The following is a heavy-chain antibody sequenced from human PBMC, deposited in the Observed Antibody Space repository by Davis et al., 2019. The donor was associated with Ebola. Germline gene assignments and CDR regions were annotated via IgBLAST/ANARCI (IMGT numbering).Heavy chain of an antibody. D-gene: IGHD5-18*01. Sequence: GESLKISCAASGFTFSSYSMNWVRQAPGKGLEWVAVISYDGSNKYYADSVKGRFAISRDNSKNTLYLQMNSLRAEDTAVYYCAKSLWSYGYYYYGMDVWGQGTTVTVSS. V-gene: IGHV3-30*18. CDR1: GFTFSSYS. CDR2: ISYDGSNK. J-gene: IGHJ6*02. CDR3: AKSLWSYGYYYYGMDV.